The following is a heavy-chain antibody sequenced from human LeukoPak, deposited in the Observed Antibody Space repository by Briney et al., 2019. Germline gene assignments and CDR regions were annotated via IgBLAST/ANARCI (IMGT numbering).Heavy chain of an antibody. V-gene: IGHV4-61*02. CDR2: IYTSGST. CDR1: GGSISSGSYY. Sequence: SETLSLTCTVSGGSISSGSYYWSWIRQPAGKGLEWIGRIYTSGSTNYNPSLKSRVTISVDTSKNQFSLNLSSVTAADTAVYYCARDGPLTTNFRTYYYMDVWGKGTTVTVSS. D-gene: IGHD4-11*01. J-gene: IGHJ6*03. CDR3: ARDGPLTTNFRTYYYMDV.